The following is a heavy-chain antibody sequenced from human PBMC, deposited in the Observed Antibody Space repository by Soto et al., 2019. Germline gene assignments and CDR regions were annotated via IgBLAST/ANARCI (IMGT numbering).Heavy chain of an antibody. Sequence: QVQLQESGPGLVKPSQTLSLTCTVSGGSISSGGYYWSWIRQHPGKGLEWIGYIYYSGSTYYNPSLKSRVTISVDTSKNQFSLKLSSVTAADTAVYYCARGLPSTCYDFWSGYLTGWFDPWGQGTLVTVSS. CDR1: GGSISSGGYY. J-gene: IGHJ5*02. CDR3: ARGLPSTCYDFWSGYLTGWFDP. CDR2: IYYSGST. V-gene: IGHV4-31*03. D-gene: IGHD3-3*01.